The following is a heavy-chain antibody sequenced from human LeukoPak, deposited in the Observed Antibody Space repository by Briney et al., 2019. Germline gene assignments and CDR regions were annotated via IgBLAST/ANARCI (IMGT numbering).Heavy chain of an antibody. CDR2: IYDSGTT. CDR3: ARDTFGELPDY. J-gene: IGHJ4*02. D-gene: IGHD3-10*01. V-gene: IGHV4-59*12. Sequence: SETLSLTCSVSDGYISNYYLSWIRQPPGKGLEWIGHIYDSGTTHYNPSLKSRVTISVDTSKNQFSLKLSSVTAADTAVYYCARDTFGELPDYWGQGTLVTVSS. CDR1: DGYISNYY.